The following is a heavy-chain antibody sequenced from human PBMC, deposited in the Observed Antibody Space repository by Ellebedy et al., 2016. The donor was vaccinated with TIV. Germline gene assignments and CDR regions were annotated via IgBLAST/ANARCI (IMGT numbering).Heavy chain of an antibody. D-gene: IGHD3-10*01. CDR1: SGSISNYY. V-gene: IGHV4-59*13. CDR3: ARPSLVLVRGYFDL. J-gene: IGHJ2*01. Sequence: SETLSLXCTVSSGSISNYYWTWIRQSPGKGLEWIGHVFYTGNTNYNPSLKSRVTISIDTSKNQFSLKLTSVTAADTAVYYCARPSLVLVRGYFDLWGRGTLVTVSS. CDR2: VFYTGNT.